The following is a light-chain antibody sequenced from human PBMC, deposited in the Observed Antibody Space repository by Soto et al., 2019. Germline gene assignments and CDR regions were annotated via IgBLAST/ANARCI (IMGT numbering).Light chain of an antibody. Sequence: QSALTQPRSVSGSPGQSVTISCTGTNSDVGAYTFVSWYQQLPGKAPKLLIYNNDQRPSGVPNRFSGSKSGTTASLAISGLRSEDEADYYCAAWDDSLIGFWVFGGGTKLTVL. V-gene: IGLV2-11*01. CDR3: AAWDDSLIGFWV. CDR1: NSDVGAYTF. CDR2: NND. J-gene: IGLJ3*02.